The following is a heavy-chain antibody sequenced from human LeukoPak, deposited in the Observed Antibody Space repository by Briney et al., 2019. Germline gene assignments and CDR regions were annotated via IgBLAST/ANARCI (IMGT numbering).Heavy chain of an antibody. J-gene: IGHJ4*02. Sequence: ASVKVSCKASGGTFSSYAISWVRQAPGQGLEWMGGIIPIFGTANYAQKFQGRVTITTDESTSTAYMELSSLRSKDTAVYYCAREGATGSGSYLYWGQGTLVTVSS. CDR1: GGTFSSYA. CDR2: IIPIFGTA. V-gene: IGHV1-69*05. CDR3: AREGATGSGSYLY. D-gene: IGHD1-26*01.